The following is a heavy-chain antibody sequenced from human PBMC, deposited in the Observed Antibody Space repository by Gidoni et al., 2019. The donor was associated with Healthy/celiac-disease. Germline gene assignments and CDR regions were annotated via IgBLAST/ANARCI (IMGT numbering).Heavy chain of an antibody. V-gene: IGHV4-39*01. CDR3: ATILRYNWNYNY. CDR2: IYYSGST. CDR1: GGSISSSSYY. Sequence: QLQLQESGPGLVKPSETLSLTCTVSGGSISSSSYYWGWIRQPPGKGLEWIGSIYYSGSTYYNPSLKSRVTISVDTSKNQFSLKLSSVTAADTAVYYCATILRYNWNYNYWGQGTLVTVSS. J-gene: IGHJ4*02. D-gene: IGHD1-7*01.